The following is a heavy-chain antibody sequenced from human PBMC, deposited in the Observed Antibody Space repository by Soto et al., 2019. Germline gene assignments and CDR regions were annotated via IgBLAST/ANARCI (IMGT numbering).Heavy chain of an antibody. Sequence: EVQLVESGGGLVQPGGSLRLSCAASGFTFSSYWMSWVRQAPGKGLEWVANIKQDGSEKYYVDSVKGRFTISRDNAKNSLYLQMNSLSAEDTAVYYCARGLGIRGNWFDPWGQGTLVTVSS. V-gene: IGHV3-7*01. CDR3: ARGLGIRGNWFDP. CDR2: IKQDGSEK. D-gene: IGHD7-27*01. J-gene: IGHJ5*02. CDR1: GFTFSSYW.